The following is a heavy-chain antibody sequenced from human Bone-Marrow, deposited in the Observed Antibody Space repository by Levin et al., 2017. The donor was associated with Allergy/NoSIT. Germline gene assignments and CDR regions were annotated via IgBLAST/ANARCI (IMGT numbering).Heavy chain of an antibody. CDR2: IWYDGSNT. CDR3: ARGDRASNNWDEFMGYYYYGMDV. Sequence: GESLKISCAASGFTFSNYGMHWVRQAPGKGLEWVALIWYDGSNTYYVDSVKGRFTISRDNSKNTLFLQMNSLRADDTAVYYCARGDRASNNWDEFMGYYYYGMDVWGQGTTVTVSS. D-gene: IGHD1-1*01. J-gene: IGHJ6*02. V-gene: IGHV3-33*01. CDR1: GFTFSNYG.